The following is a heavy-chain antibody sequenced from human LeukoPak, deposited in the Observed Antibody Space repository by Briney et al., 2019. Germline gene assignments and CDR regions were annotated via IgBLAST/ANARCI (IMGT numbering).Heavy chain of an antibody. J-gene: IGHJ4*02. CDR3: ARDPPFYDSSGYYAY. Sequence: AGGSLRLSCAASGFTFSSYWMSWVRQAPGKGLEWVANIKQDGSEKYYVDSVKGRFTISRDNAKNSLYLQMNSLRAEDTAVYYCARDPPFYDSSGYYAYWGQGTLVTVSS. V-gene: IGHV3-7*01. CDR1: GFTFSSYW. CDR2: IKQDGSEK. D-gene: IGHD3-22*01.